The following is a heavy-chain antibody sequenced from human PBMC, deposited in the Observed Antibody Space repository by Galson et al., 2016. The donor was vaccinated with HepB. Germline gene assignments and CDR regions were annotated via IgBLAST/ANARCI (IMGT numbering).Heavy chain of an antibody. CDR2: FDPGDDET. Sequence: SVKVSCKVSGYTLTESSMHWVRQAPGKGLEWMGGFDPGDDETIYAQKFQGRVTMTEDTSADTAFMELSSLRSEDTAVYYCAKDLGISILVVAPGFDYWGQGTLVTVSS. D-gene: IGHD3-22*01. CDR1: GYTLTESS. CDR3: AKDLGISILVVAPGFDY. J-gene: IGHJ4*02. V-gene: IGHV1-24*01.